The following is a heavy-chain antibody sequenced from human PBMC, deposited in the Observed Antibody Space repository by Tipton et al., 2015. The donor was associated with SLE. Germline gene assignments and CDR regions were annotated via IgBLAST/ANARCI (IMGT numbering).Heavy chain of an antibody. D-gene: IGHD3-16*01. CDR2: IRADGSNK. CDR1: GFTFWSHD. J-gene: IGHJ4*02. CDR3: AGGTGAYFDH. V-gene: IGHV3-30*02. Sequence: SLRLSCATSGFTFWSHDMGWVRQAPGKGLEWVGFIRADGSNKEYADSVKGRFTIPRDNSKNTLYLQMNRLRVEDTAVYYCAGGTGAYFDHWGQGTLVTVSS.